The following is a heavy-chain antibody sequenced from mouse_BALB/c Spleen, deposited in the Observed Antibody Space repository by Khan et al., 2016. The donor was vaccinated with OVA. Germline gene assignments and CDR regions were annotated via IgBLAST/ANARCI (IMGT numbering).Heavy chain of an antibody. V-gene: IGHV2-9*02. Sequence: QVQLKQSGPGLVAPSQSLSITCTVSGLSLTTYGVHWVRQPPGKGLEWLGVIWAGGSTNFNSALMSRLSISKDNSKSKVFLNMNSLQTVDTAMYYCGRDRTYGIYWAMDYWGQGTSVTVSS. CDR1: GLSLTTYG. CDR3: GRDRTYGIYWAMDY. CDR2: IWAGGST. J-gene: IGHJ4*01. D-gene: IGHD2-1*01.